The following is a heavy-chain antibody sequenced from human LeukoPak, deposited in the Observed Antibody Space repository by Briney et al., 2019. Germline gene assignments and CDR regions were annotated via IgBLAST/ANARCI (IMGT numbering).Heavy chain of an antibody. V-gene: IGHV4-31*03. CDR1: GGSISGGGYY. CDR2: IYYSGST. Sequence: SQTLSLTCTVSGGSISGGGYYWSWIRQHPGKGLEWIGYIYYSGSTYYNPSLKSRVTISVDTSNNQFSLKLSSVAAADTAVYYCARDISKGTNWFDPWGQGTLVTVSS. J-gene: IGHJ5*02. CDR3: ARDISKGTNWFDP.